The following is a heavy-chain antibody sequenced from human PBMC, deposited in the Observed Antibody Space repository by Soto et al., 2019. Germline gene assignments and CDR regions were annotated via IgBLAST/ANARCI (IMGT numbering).Heavy chain of an antibody. D-gene: IGHD1-26*01. Sequence: QLQLQESGPGLVKPSETLSLTCTVSGGSISSSSYYWGWIRQPPGKGLEWIGSIYYSGSTYYNPSLKSRVTISVDTSKNQFSLKLSSVTAADTAVYYCARLMSGAGTPDPWGQGTLVTVSS. CDR1: GGSISSSSYY. J-gene: IGHJ5*02. V-gene: IGHV4-39*01. CDR3: ARLMSGAGTPDP. CDR2: IYYSGST.